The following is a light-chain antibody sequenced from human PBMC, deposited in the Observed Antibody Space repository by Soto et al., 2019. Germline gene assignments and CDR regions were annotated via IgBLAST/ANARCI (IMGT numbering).Light chain of an antibody. V-gene: IGKV1-9*01. J-gene: IGKJ1*01. CDR3: QLLQA. Sequence: DIQLTQSPSFLSASVGDRVTITCRASQSISSYLAWYQQIPGKAPKLLIFAASTLQSGVPSRFSGSGSGTEFTSTISDVLPEDFANHYCQLLQAFGQGTRVEMK. CDR1: QSISSY. CDR2: AAS.